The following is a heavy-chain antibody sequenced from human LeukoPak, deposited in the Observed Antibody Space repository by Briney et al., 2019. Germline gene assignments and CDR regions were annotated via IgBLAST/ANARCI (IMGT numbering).Heavy chain of an antibody. J-gene: IGHJ3*02. V-gene: IGHV3-23*01. CDR2: ISGSGGST. CDR3: AKDSSSGWPLDAFDI. Sequence: GGSLRLSCAASGFTFSSYWMHWVRQAPGKGLEWVSAISGSGGSTYYADSVKGRFTISRDNSKNTLYLQMNSLRAEDTAVYYCAKDSSSGWPLDAFDIWGQGTMVTVSS. D-gene: IGHD6-19*01. CDR1: GFTFSSYW.